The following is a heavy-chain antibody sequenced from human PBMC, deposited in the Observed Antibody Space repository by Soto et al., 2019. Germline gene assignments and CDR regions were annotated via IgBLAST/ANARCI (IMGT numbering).Heavy chain of an antibody. V-gene: IGHV4-38-2*02. CDR3: ARDRRNFYDNSEYFDY. D-gene: IGHD3-22*01. Sequence: PSETLSLTRGVSGYSISSHYCWAWIRQPPGKGLEWLGSIYHHGSTYYSPSLKSRVTISLDTSKNQFYLNLRSVTAADTAVYYCARDRRNFYDNSEYFDYWGQGTLVTVSS. CDR1: GYSISSHYC. J-gene: IGHJ4*02. CDR2: IYHHGST.